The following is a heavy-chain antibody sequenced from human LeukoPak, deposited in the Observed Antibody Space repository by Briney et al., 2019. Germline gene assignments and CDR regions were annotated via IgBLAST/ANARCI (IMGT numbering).Heavy chain of an antibody. CDR3: ARDSGATEGDNFDY. CDR2: ISSSSSYI. CDR1: GFTFSSYS. Sequence: KPGGSLRLSCAASGFTFSSYSMNWVRQAPGKGLEWVSSISSSSSYIYYADSVKGRFTISRDNAKNSLYLQMNSLRAEDTAVYYCARDSGATEGDNFDYWGQGTLVTVSS. D-gene: IGHD1-26*01. V-gene: IGHV3-21*01. J-gene: IGHJ4*02.